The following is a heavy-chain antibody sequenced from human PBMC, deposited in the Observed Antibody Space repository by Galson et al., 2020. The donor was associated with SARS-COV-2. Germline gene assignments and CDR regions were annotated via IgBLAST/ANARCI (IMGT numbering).Heavy chain of an antibody. J-gene: IGHJ4*02. CDR2: ISGSGGST. CDR1: GFTFSSYA. V-gene: IGHV3-23*01. D-gene: IGHD3-10*01. CDR3: ARAPSPRVLWFGELWDYYFDY. Sequence: GGCLRLSCAASGFTFSSYAMSWVRQAPGKGLEWVSAISGSGGSTYYADSVKGRFTISRDNSKNTLYLQMNSLRAEDTAVYYCARAPSPRVLWFGELWDYYFDYWGQGTLVTVSS.